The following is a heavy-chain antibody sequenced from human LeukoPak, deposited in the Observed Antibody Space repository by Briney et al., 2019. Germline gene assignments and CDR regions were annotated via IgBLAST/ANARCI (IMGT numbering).Heavy chain of an antibody. CDR2: ISSSGSTI. CDR1: GFTFSSYE. Sequence: GGSLRLSCAASGFTFSSYEMNWVRQAPGKGLEWVSYISSSGSTIYYADSVKGRFTISRDNAKNSLYLQMNSLRAEDTAMYYCARVTLTSANFDYWGQGTLVTVSS. J-gene: IGHJ4*02. V-gene: IGHV3-48*03. CDR3: ARVTLTSANFDY.